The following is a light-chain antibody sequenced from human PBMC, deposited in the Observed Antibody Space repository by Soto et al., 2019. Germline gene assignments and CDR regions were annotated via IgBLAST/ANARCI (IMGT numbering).Light chain of an antibody. Sequence: IQMTQSPSSVSASVGDRVTMTCRASQGVGGWLAWYQQKPGKVPKLLIYATSSLHSGVPSRFSGSGSGTDFTLSISRLQPEDFATSYCQQTRSLPLSFGPGTKVDIK. V-gene: IGKV1-12*01. CDR1: QGVGGW. CDR3: QQTRSLPLS. CDR2: ATS. J-gene: IGKJ3*01.